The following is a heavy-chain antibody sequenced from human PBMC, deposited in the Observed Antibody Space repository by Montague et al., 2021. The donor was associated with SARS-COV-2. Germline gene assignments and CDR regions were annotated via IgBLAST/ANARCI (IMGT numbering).Heavy chain of an antibody. CDR1: GFTFSTYW. CDR2: IKEDGTEK. Sequence: SLRLSCAASGFTFSTYWMSWVRQVPGKGLEWVANIKEDGTEKYYMDSVKGRFTISRDNAKSSLFLHMSSLRADDTAVYYCAKDKWGGLDYWGQGTLVTVSS. CDR3: AKDKWGGLDY. V-gene: IGHV3-7*01. J-gene: IGHJ4*02. D-gene: IGHD7-27*01.